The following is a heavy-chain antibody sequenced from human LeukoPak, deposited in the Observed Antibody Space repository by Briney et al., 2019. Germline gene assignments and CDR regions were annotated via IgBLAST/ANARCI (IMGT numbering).Heavy chain of an antibody. CDR2: INPNSDGT. J-gene: IGHJ6*03. CDR1: VYTFTRYY. CDR3: ARRSKVAVAGYYYYMDV. D-gene: IGHD6-19*01. V-gene: IGHV1-2*02. Sequence: ASVTVSYMPSVYTFTRYYMHWVRQPPGPGLEGMGWINPNSDGTNYLQTFHGRVTITSGTSINTPSMALSRLRSDDTAVYYCARRSKVAVAGYYYYMDVWGKGTTVTVSS.